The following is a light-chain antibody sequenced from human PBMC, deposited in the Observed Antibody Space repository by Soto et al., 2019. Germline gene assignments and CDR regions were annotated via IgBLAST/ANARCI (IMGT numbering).Light chain of an antibody. CDR2: CSY. Sequence: EIVETQSPPTLSVSTGERATLSCRCIQSVSSNLALYQQKPGHSPRLLLYCSYNRATGIPARFSGSGSGTDGTLTISSLEPVDFAVFDGQQRSNWRPRITFGQGTRLEIK. J-gene: IGKJ5*01. V-gene: IGKV3-11*01. CDR1: QSVSSN. CDR3: QQRSNWRPRIT.